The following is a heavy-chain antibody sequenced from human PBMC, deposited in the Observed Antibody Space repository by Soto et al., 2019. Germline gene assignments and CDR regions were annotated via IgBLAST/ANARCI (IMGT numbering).Heavy chain of an antibody. D-gene: IGHD1-1*01. CDR3: PKHDPIPKK. CDR1: VFTFINGL. J-gene: IGHJ4*02. Sequence: VGSLILSCSSSVFTFINGLMSLFLQAPGKGLEWVGRIKSKTDGGTTDYAAPLKGRFTISRDDSKNTLFLQMNSLKTEDTAVYYCPKHDPIPKKWGKGHMVTVSS. CDR2: IKSKTDGGTT. V-gene: IGHV3-15*01.